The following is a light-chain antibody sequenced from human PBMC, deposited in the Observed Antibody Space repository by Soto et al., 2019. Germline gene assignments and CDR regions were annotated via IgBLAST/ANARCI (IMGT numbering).Light chain of an antibody. V-gene: IGKV3-11*01. CDR3: HQRYNWPWT. CDR2: DAS. J-gene: IGKJ1*01. CDR1: QSVSSS. Sequence: EIVLTQSPATLSLSPGDRATLSCRASQSVSSSFAWYQQKPGQAPRPLIYDASSRATGIPARFSGSGSGTDFTLTVSSLEPEDFAVYYCHQRYNWPWTFGQGTKVEIK.